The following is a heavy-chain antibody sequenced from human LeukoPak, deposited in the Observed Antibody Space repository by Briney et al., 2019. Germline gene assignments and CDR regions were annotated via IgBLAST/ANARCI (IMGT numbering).Heavy chain of an antibody. CDR1: GGSFSGYY. CDR2: INHSGST. V-gene: IGHV4-34*01. Sequence: SETLSLTCAVYGGSFSGYYWSWSRQPPGKGLEWIGEINHSGSTNYNPSLKSRVTISVDTSKNQFSLKLSSVTAADTAVYYCASYSSGYFDYWGQGTLVTVSS. J-gene: IGHJ4*02. D-gene: IGHD6-19*01. CDR3: ASYSSGYFDY.